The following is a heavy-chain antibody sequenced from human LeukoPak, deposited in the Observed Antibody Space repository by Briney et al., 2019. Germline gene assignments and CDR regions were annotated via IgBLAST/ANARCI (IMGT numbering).Heavy chain of an antibody. D-gene: IGHD3-16*01. Sequence: GGSLRLSCSASGFTFSDYDMNWVRQAPGKGLGWVSSISYLSTHVYYGDSVKGRFSISRDDAKNSLYLQMNSLGAEDTAIYYCGRAFPPLRTSSAGDLWGQGILVTVSS. V-gene: IGHV3-21*01. CDR3: GRAFPPLRTSSAGDL. J-gene: IGHJ4*02. CDR1: GFTFSDYD. CDR2: ISYLSTHV.